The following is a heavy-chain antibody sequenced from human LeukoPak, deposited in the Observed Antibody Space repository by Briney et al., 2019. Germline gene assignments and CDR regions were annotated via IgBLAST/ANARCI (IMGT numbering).Heavy chain of an antibody. J-gene: IGHJ4*02. CDR2: ISYDGSNK. V-gene: IGHV3-30*04. CDR1: GFTFSSYA. CDR3: ASSIVVVPAAIDY. D-gene: IGHD2-2*01. Sequence: GRSLRLSCAASGFTFSSYAMHWVRQAPGKGLEWVAVISYDGSNKYYADSVKGRFTISRDNSKNTLYLQMNSLRAEDTAVYYCASSIVVVPAAIDYWGQGTLVTVSS.